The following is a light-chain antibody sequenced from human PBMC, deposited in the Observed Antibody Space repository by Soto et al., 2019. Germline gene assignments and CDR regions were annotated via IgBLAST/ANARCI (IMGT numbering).Light chain of an antibody. V-gene: IGKV3-20*01. CDR3: QQYGSSSYT. CDR2: GAS. Sequence: EIVLTQSPGTLSLSPGERATLSCRASQSVSSSYLAWYQQKPGQAPRLLIYGASSRATGIPDRFSGSGSGTDFTLTINRLEPEDFAVYYCQQYGSSSYTFGQGTNLEIK. J-gene: IGKJ2*01. CDR1: QSVSSSY.